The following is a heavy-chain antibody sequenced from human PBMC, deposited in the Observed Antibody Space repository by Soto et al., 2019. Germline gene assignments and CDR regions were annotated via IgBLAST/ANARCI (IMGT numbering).Heavy chain of an antibody. V-gene: IGHV3-11*01. CDR1: GFTFSDYY. Sequence: PGGSLRLSCAASGFTFSDYYMSWIRQAPGKGLEWVSYISSSGSTIYYADSVKGRFTISRDNAKNSLYLQMNSLRVEDTAVYYCARDLLYSGYGYDAFDIWGQGTMVTVS. J-gene: IGHJ3*02. D-gene: IGHD5-12*01. CDR3: ARDLLYSGYGYDAFDI. CDR2: ISSSGSTI.